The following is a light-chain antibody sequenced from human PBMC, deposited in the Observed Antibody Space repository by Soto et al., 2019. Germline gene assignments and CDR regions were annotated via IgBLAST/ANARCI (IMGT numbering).Light chain of an antibody. Sequence: IQMTQSPSSLSASVGDRVTITCRASQSISTYLNWYQQQPGIAPKLLIYTASTLQSGVPSRLRGSGYGTEFTLTISSMQNEDFETYYCQHYNSYPEAFGQGTQVDIK. CDR3: QHYNSYPEA. CDR1: QSISTY. J-gene: IGKJ1*01. CDR2: TAS. V-gene: IGKV1-17*01.